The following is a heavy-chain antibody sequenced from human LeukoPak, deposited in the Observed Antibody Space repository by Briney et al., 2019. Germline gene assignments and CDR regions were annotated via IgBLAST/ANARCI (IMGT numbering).Heavy chain of an antibody. J-gene: IGHJ4*02. CDR3: AKSGYNRFDY. D-gene: IGHD5-24*01. CDR1: GFTFSSSA. Sequence: PGGSLRLSCAASGFTFSSSAMSWVRQAPGKGLEWVSNISGSGSGGSTYYADSVKGRFTISRDNSKNTLYLQMNSLRAEDTAVYYCAKSGYNRFDYWGQGPLVTVSS. V-gene: IGHV3-23*01. CDR2: ISGSGSGGST.